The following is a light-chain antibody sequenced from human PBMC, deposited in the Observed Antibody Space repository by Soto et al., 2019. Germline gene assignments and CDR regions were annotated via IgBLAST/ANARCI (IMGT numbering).Light chain of an antibody. CDR3: SAYSDIDTKV. J-gene: IGLJ1*01. CDR1: SSDVGAYIY. CDR2: EVN. Sequence: QSVLTQPASVSGSPGQSITNSCGGTSSDVGAYIYVSWYQQFPGKAPKLILYEVNNRPSGVSNRFSGSKSDTTASLTISGLQPEDEADYYCSAYSDIDTKVFGTGTKVIVL. V-gene: IGLV2-14*03.